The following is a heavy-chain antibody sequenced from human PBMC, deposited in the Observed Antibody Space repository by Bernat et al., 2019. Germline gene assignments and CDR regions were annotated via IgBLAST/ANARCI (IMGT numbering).Heavy chain of an antibody. J-gene: IGHJ4*02. CDR3: AGAGEDATVTTFDY. CDR1: GFTFSSYG. CDR2: IWYDGSNK. D-gene: IGHD4-17*01. Sequence: QVQLVESGGGVVQPGRSLRLSCAASGFTFSSYGMHWVRQAPGKGLEWVAVIWYDGSNKYYADSVKGRFTISRDNSKNTLYLQMNSLRAEDTAVYYCAGAGEDATVTTFDYWGQGTLVTVSS. V-gene: IGHV3-33*01.